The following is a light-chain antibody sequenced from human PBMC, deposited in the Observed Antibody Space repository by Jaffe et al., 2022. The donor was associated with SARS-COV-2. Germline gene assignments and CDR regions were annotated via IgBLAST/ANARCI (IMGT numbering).Light chain of an antibody. CDR3: QQYSNWPLT. Sequence: EIVMTQSPATLSVSPGERATLSCRASQSVYSNLAWYQQKPGQAPRLLIYGASTRATGIPARFSGSGSGTEFTLTISSLQSEDFAVYYCQQYSNWPLTFGQGTKVEIK. V-gene: IGKV3-15*01. J-gene: IGKJ1*01. CDR1: QSVYSN. CDR2: GAS.